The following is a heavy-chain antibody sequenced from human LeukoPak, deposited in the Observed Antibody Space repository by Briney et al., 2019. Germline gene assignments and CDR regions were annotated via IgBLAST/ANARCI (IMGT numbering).Heavy chain of an antibody. V-gene: IGHV1-69*01. CDR1: GFTFSSYA. D-gene: IGHD3-22*01. CDR3: ASARYYYDSSGYSDDAFDI. CDR2: IIPIFGTA. J-gene: IGHJ3*02. Sequence: TGGSLRLSCAASGFTFSSYAISWVRQAPGQGLEWMGGIIPIFGTANYAQKFQGRVTITADESTSTAYMELSSLRSEDTAVYYCASARYYYDSSGYSDDAFDIWGQGTMVTVSS.